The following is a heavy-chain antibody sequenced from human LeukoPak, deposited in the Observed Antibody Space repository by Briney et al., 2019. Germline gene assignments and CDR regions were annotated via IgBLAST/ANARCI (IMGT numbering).Heavy chain of an antibody. J-gene: IGHJ4*02. Sequence: GGSLRLSCAASGFTFSSYWMHWVRQAPGKGLVWVSRINSDGSSTSYADSVKGRFTISRDNAKNSLYLQMNSLRAEDTAVYYCARESGLLLWFGGLIDYWGQGTLVTVSS. CDR2: INSDGSST. CDR1: GFTFSSYW. CDR3: ARESGLLLWFGGLIDY. D-gene: IGHD3-10*01. V-gene: IGHV3-74*01.